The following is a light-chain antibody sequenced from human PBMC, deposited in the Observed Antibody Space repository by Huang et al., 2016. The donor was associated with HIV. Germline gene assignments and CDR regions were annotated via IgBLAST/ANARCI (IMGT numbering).Light chain of an antibody. J-gene: IGKJ4*01. CDR3: QQRSNWPPLT. CDR1: QSVSSY. CDR2: DAS. V-gene: IGKV3-11*01. Sequence: DIVLTQSPATLSLSPGERATLSCRASQSVSSYLAWYQQKPGQAPRLLIYDASNRATGIPARFSGSGSGTDVTLTISSLEPEDVAVYYCQQRSNWPPLTFGGGTKVEIK.